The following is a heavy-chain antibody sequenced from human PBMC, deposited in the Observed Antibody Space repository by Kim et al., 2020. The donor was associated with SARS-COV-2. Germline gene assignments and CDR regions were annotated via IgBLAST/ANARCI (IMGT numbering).Heavy chain of an antibody. D-gene: IGHD5-12*01. J-gene: IGHJ6*02. CDR1: GFTFSDYY. CDR2: ISSSGSTI. CDR3: ARASRGSPQDKRGYSGYDSTFSTGGHYYGMDV. V-gene: IGHV3-11*01. Sequence: GGSLRLSCAASGFTFSDYYMSWIRQAPGKGLEWVSYISSSGSTIYYADSVKGRFTISRDNAKNSLYLQMNSLRAEDTAVYYCARASRGSPQDKRGYSGYDSTFSTGGHYYGMDVWGQGTTVTVSS.